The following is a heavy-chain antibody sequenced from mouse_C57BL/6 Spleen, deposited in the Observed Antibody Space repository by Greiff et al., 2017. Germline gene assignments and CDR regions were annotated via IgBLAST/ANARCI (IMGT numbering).Heavy chain of an antibody. CDR1: GYTFTSYW. D-gene: IGHD1-1*01. J-gene: IGHJ2*01. CDR3: ASSITTVVATDYFDY. CDR2: IDPSDSYT. Sequence: QVQLQQPGAELVKPGASVKLSCKASGYTFTSYWMQWVKQRPGQGLEWIGEIDPSDSYTNDNQKFKGKATLTVDTSSSTSSMQLSSLTSEDSAVYYCASSITTVVATDYFDYWGQGTTLTVSS. V-gene: IGHV1-50*01.